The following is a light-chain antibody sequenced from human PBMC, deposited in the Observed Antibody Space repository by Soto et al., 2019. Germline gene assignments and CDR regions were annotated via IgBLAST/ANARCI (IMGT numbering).Light chain of an antibody. CDR3: CSYAGSSLWV. J-gene: IGLJ3*02. Sequence: QLVLTQPRSVSGSPGQAVTISCTGTSSDVGGSNYVSWYQQHPGKAPKLVIYDVTRRPSGVPDRFSGSKSGNTASLTISGLQAEDEADYYCCSYAGSSLWVFGGGTKLTVL. V-gene: IGLV2-11*01. CDR2: DVT. CDR1: SSDVGGSNY.